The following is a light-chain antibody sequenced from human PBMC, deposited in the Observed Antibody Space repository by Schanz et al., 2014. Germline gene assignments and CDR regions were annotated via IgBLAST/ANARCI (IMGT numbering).Light chain of an antibody. J-gene: IGKJ4*01. CDR1: QSVSSSN. CDR2: GAS. Sequence: EIVLTQSPGTLSLSPGERATLSCRASQSVSSSNLAWYQQKPGQAPRLLIYGASSRATGIPDRFSGSGSGTDFTLTISRLEPEDYAVYYCQHYDTPPLTFGGGTKVEIK. V-gene: IGKV3-20*01. CDR3: QHYDTPPLT.